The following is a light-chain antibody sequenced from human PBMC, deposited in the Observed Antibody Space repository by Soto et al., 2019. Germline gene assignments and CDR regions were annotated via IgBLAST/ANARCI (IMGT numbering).Light chain of an antibody. J-gene: IGLJ2*01. CDR3: SSYAGSNNLL. CDR2: EVS. Sequence: QSALTQPPSASVSPGQSVTISCTGTSSDVGRYDYVSWYQQHPGKAPKLMIYEVSKRPSGVPDRFSGSKSGNTASLTVSGLQAEDEADYYCSSYAGSNNLLFGGGTKLTVL. CDR1: SSDVGRYDY. V-gene: IGLV2-8*01.